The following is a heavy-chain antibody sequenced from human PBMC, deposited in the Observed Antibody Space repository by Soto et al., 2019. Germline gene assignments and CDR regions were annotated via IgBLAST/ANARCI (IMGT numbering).Heavy chain of an antibody. CDR3: AKDRRVTMLPRTLYDAFDI. V-gene: IGHV3-23*01. CDR1: GVTFSSYA. D-gene: IGHD2-2*02. Sequence: EVQLLGSGGGLVQPGGSLRLSCAASGVTFSSYAMSWVRQAPGKGLEWVSAISGSGGSTYYADSVKGRFTSSRDNPKNTLHRQMNSLRAEDTAVYYCAKDRRVTMLPRTLYDAFDIWGQGTMVTVSS. CDR2: ISGSGGST. J-gene: IGHJ3*02.